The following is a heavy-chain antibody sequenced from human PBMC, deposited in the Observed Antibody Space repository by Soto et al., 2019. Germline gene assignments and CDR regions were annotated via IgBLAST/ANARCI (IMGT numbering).Heavy chain of an antibody. CDR1: GFTFSSYG. Sequence: AGSLRLSCAASGFTFSSYGMHWVRQAPGKGLEWVAVISYDGSNKYYADSVKGRFTISRDNSKNTLYLQMNSLRAEDTAVYYCAKDKRDGYNHGLFDYWGQGTLVTVSS. CDR3: AKDKRDGYNHGLFDY. CDR2: ISYDGSNK. J-gene: IGHJ4*02. D-gene: IGHD5-12*01. V-gene: IGHV3-30*18.